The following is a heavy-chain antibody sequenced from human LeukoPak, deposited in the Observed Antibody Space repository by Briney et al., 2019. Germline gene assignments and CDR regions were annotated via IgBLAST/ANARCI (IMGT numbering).Heavy chain of an antibody. CDR3: ARDPVYYYYYMDV. CDR1: GGSISSYY. V-gene: IGHV4-59*12. J-gene: IGHJ6*03. CDR2: IYYSGST. Sequence: PSETLSLTCTVSGGSISSYYWSWIRQPPGKGLEWIGYIYYSGSTNYNPSLKSRVTISVDTSKNQFSLKLSSVTAADTAVYYCARDPVYYYYYMDVWGKGTTVTVSS.